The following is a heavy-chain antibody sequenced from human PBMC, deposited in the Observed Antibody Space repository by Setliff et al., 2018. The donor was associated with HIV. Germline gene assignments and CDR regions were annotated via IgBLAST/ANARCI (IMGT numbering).Heavy chain of an antibody. CDR1: GGSFSDYY. Sequence: SETLSLTCAVYGGSFSDYYWNWIRQPPGKGLEWIGEINHSGSTNYNPSLKSRVTISLDTSKNQFSLKLSSVTAADTAVYYCATDCAVVGGTGSLDSWGQGTLVTVSS. J-gene: IGHJ4*02. D-gene: IGHD1-26*01. CDR3: ATDCAVVGGTGSLDS. CDR2: INHSGST. V-gene: IGHV4-34*01.